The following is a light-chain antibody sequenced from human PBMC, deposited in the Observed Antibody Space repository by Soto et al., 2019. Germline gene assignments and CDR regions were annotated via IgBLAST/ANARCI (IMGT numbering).Light chain of an antibody. CDR1: QSVSSY. J-gene: IGKJ5*01. Sequence: EIVMTQSPATLSLSPGERATLSCRASQSVSSYLAWYQQKPGQAPRLLIYDASNRATGIPARFSGSGSGTDFTLTISSLEPEDFAVYHCQQRSNLITFGQGTRLEIK. CDR3: QQRSNLIT. CDR2: DAS. V-gene: IGKV3-11*01.